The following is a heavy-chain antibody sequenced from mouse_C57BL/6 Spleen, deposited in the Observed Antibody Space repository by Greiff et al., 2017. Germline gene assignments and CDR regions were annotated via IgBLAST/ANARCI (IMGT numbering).Heavy chain of an antibody. J-gene: IGHJ2*01. Sequence: EVNVVESGGGLVQPGGSLKLSCAASGFTFSDYGMAWVRQAPRKGPEWVAFISNLAYSIYYADTVTGRFTISRENAKNTLYLEMSSLRSEDTAMYYCARHRDYYFDYWGQGTTLTVSS. CDR3: ARHRDYYFDY. V-gene: IGHV5-15*01. CDR2: ISNLAYSI. CDR1: GFTFSDYG.